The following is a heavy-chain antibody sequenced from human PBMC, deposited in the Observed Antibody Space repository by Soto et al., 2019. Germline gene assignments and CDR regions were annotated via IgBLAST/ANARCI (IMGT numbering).Heavy chain of an antibody. J-gene: IGHJ4*02. CDR1: GGTFSSYA. CDR2: IIPIFGTA. Sequence: QVQLVQSGAEVKKPGSSVKVSCKASGGTFSSYAISWVRQAPGQGLEWMGGIIPIFGTANYAKKFQGRVTITADESTSTAYMEQSSLRCEDTAVYYCARRIDSSEVFCYWGQGTLVTVSS. CDR3: ARRIDSSEVFCY. D-gene: IGHD3-22*01. V-gene: IGHV1-69*01.